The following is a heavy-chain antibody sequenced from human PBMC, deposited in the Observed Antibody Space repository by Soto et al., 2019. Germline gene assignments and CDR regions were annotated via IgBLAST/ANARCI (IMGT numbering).Heavy chain of an antibody. D-gene: IGHD6-13*01. J-gene: IGHJ6*02. CDR1: GFTFSGSA. V-gene: IGHV3-73*01. CDR2: IRSKANSYAT. CDR3: TRRAAAAAVVPYGMDV. Sequence: GGSLRLSCAASGFTFSGSAMHWVRQASGKGLEWVGRIRSKANSYATAYAASVKGRFTISRDDSKNTAYLQMNSLKTEDTAVYYCTRRAAAAAVVPYGMDVWGQGTTVTVSS.